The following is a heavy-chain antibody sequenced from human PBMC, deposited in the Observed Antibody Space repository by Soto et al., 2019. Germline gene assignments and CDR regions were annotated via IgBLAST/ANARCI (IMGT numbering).Heavy chain of an antibody. D-gene: IGHD4-17*01. CDR3: ARDPLLAVTTDFFDY. Sequence: GGSLRLSCAASGFTFSSYAMHWVRQAPGKGLEWVAVISYDGSNKYYADSVKGRFTISRDNSKNTLYLQMNSLRAEDTAVYYCARDPLLAVTTDFFDYWGQGTLVTVSS. V-gene: IGHV3-30-3*01. J-gene: IGHJ4*02. CDR1: GFTFSSYA. CDR2: ISYDGSNK.